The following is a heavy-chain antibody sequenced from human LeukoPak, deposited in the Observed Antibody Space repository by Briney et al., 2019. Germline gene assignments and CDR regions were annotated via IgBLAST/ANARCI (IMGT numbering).Heavy chain of an antibody. Sequence: GGSLRLSCAASGFTFSSYAMHWVRQAPGKGLEWVAVISYDGSNKYYADSVKGRFTISRDNSKNTLYLQMNSLRAEDTAVYYCAKVGRLGDYYFDYWGQGTLVTVSS. CDR3: AKVGRLGDYYFDY. CDR2: ISYDGSNK. CDR1: GFTFSSYA. V-gene: IGHV3-30*04. D-gene: IGHD2-15*01. J-gene: IGHJ4*02.